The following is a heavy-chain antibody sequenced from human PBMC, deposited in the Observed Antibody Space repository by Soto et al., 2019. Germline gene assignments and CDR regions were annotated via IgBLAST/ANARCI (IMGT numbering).Heavy chain of an antibody. CDR1: GFSFSTYA. J-gene: IGHJ5*02. D-gene: IGHD1-20*01. CDR3: AKDRSTYNWNNWFDP. V-gene: IGHV3-48*03. Sequence: PGGSLRLSCAASGFSFSTYAMNWVRQAPGKGLEWVAYISSSGMTIYYADSVKGRFTISRDNAENSLYLQMHSLRAEDTAVYYCAKDRSTYNWNNWFDPWGQGTLVTVSS. CDR2: ISSSGMTI.